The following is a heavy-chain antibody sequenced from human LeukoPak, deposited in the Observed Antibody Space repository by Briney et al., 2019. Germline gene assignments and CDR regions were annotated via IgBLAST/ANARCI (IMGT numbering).Heavy chain of an antibody. D-gene: IGHD3-16*01. CDR1: GYNFTNHW. CDR2: VYPGDSDV. V-gene: IGHV5-51*01. J-gene: IGHJ4*02. Sequence: GESLKISCKSSGYNFTNHWIGWVRQMSGRGLEWMGIVYPGDSDVRHSPSFQGQVTISADKSLNTAYLQWSSLKATDTATYYCAAAVITGYFDFWGQGTLVTVSS. CDR3: AAAVITGYFDF.